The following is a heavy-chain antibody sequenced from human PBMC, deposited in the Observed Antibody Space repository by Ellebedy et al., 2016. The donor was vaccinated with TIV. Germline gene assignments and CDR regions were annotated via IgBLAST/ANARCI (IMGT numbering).Heavy chain of an antibody. D-gene: IGHD3-9*01. V-gene: IGHV3-15*07. CDR3: TTGYDILTAYNYYYYGMDV. Sequence: GESLKISCAASGFTFSSYSMNWVRQAPGKGLEWVGRIKSKTDGGTTDYAAPVKGRFTISRDDSKNTLYLQMNSLKTEDTAVYYCTTGYDILTAYNYYYYGMDVWGQGTTVTVSS. J-gene: IGHJ6*02. CDR1: GFTFSSYS. CDR2: IKSKTDGGTT.